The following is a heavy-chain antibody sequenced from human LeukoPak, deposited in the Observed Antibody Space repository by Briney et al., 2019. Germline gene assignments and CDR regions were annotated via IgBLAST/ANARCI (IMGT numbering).Heavy chain of an antibody. V-gene: IGHV1-46*01. Sequence: ASAKVSCKASGYTFTSNYIHWVRQAPGRGLEWMGMIYPRDGSTSYAQKFQGRVTVTRDTSTSTVHMELSGLRSEDTAVYYCARDQEGFDYWGQGTLVTVSS. CDR3: ARDQEGFDY. CDR2: IYPRDGST. J-gene: IGHJ4*02. CDR1: GYTFTSNY.